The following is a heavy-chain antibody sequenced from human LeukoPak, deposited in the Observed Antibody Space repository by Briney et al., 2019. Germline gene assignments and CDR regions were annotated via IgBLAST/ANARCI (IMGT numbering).Heavy chain of an antibody. J-gene: IGHJ4*02. D-gene: IGHD3-10*01. CDR1: GLTFSAYS. V-gene: IGHV3-48*02. Sequence: GGSLRLSCAASGLTFSAYSMNWVRQAPGQGLDWISYISRNSQSQEYADSVKGRFTISRDNAKNSVFLQINSLREEDTAVYYCARDLAGHYYGSGSSLDYWGQGTLVTVSS. CDR2: ISRNSQSQ. CDR3: ARDLAGHYYGSGSSLDY.